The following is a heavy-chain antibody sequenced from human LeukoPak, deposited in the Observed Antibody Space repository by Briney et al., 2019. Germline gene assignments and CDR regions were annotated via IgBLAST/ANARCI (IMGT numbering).Heavy chain of an antibody. J-gene: IGHJ4*02. CDR1: GGSFSGYY. Sequence: SETLSLTCAVYGGSFSGYYWSWIRQPPGKGLEWIGEINHSGSTNYNPSPKSRVTISVDTSKNQFSLKLSSVTAADTAVYYCARVVRDGITISFDYWGQGTLVTVSS. CDR3: ARVVRDGITISFDY. V-gene: IGHV4-34*01. D-gene: IGHD3-3*01. CDR2: INHSGST.